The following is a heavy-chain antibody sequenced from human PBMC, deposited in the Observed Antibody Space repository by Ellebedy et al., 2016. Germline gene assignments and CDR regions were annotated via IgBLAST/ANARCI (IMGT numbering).Heavy chain of an antibody. Sequence: GGSLRLXXAASGFTFSSYAMHWVRQAPGKGLEWVAVISYDGSNKYYADSVKGRFTISRDNSKNTLYLQMNSLRAEDTAVYYCARAHLHYDILTGYDYYYGMDVWGQGTTVTVSS. CDR3: ARAHLHYDILTGYDYYYGMDV. D-gene: IGHD3-9*01. CDR1: GFTFSSYA. V-gene: IGHV3-30-3*01. CDR2: ISYDGSNK. J-gene: IGHJ6*02.